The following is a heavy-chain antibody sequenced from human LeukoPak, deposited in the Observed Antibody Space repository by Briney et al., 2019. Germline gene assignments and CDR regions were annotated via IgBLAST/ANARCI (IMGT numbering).Heavy chain of an antibody. Sequence: PGGSLRLSCAVSGFTFSDYYMSWIRQAPGKGLGWVSYISSGGSTISHADSVKGRFTISRDNAENSLYLQMNSLRAADTAVYYCARREAAGRCFDYWGQGTLVTVSS. CDR3: ARREAAGRCFDY. D-gene: IGHD6-13*01. CDR1: GFTFSDYY. V-gene: IGHV3-11*01. J-gene: IGHJ4*02. CDR2: ISSGGSTI.